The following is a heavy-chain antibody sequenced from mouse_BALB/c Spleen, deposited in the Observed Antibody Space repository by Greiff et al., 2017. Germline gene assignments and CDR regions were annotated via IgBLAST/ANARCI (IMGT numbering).Heavy chain of an antibody. CDR2: INPSNGGT. J-gene: IGHJ2*01. CDR3: TRGAY. V-gene: IGHV1S81*02. CDR1: GYTFTSYY. Sequence: QVQLKQSGAELVKPGASVKLSCKASGYTFTSYYMYWVKQRPGQGLEWIGEINPSNGGTNFNEKFKSKATLTVDKSSSTAYMQLSSLTSEDSAVYYCTRGAYWGQGTTLTVSS.